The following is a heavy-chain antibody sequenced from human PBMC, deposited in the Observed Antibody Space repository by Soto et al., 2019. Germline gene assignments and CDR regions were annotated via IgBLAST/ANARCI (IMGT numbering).Heavy chain of an antibody. Sequence: QVQLVESGGGVVQPGRSLRLSCAASGFTFNNYGMHWVRQAPGKGLEWVAVISNDGSDKYYADSVKGRLTISRDNSKNTVYLLMNSLRAEDTAVYYCAKDQGIAASHGIDWGQGTMVTVSS. D-gene: IGHD6-13*01. CDR1: GFTFNNYG. CDR2: ISNDGSDK. CDR3: AKDQGIAASHGID. J-gene: IGHJ3*01. V-gene: IGHV3-30*18.